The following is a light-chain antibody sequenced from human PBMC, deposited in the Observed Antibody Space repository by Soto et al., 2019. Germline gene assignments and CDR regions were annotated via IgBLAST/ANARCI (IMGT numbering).Light chain of an antibody. CDR1: QSVSSN. J-gene: IGKJ2*01. Sequence: EIVMTQSPATLSVSPGERATLSCRASQSVSSNLAWYQQKPGQAPRLLIYGASTRATGIPARFSGSGSGTAFTLTLSSLHSEDFAVYYCQQYTNWPPVTFGQGTKLEIK. V-gene: IGKV3-15*01. CDR2: GAS. CDR3: QQYTNWPPVT.